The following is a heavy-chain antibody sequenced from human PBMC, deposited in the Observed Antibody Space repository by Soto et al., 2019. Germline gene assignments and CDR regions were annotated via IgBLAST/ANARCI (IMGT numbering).Heavy chain of an antibody. CDR1: GYSFTSYW. CDR2: IYPGDSDT. D-gene: IGHD3-10*01. V-gene: IGHV5-51*01. J-gene: IGHJ6*02. Sequence: GESLKISCKGSGYSFTSYWIGWVRQMPGKGLEWMGIIYPGDSDTRYSPSFQGQVTISADKSISTAYLQWSSLKASDTAMYYCARHDITMVGGLYYYGMDVWGQGTTVTVSS. CDR3: ARHDITMVGGLYYYGMDV.